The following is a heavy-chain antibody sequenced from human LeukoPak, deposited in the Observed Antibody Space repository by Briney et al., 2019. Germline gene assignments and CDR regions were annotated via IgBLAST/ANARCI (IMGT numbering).Heavy chain of an antibody. Sequence: SGTLSLTCSVSGGSVSSYYWSWIRQPTGEGLEWIGRIYTSGSTNYNPSLKSRVTMSVDTSKNQSSLEVTSLTAADTAVYYCARDSAMLTYFDYWGQGTLVTVSS. J-gene: IGHJ4*02. CDR2: IYTSGST. CDR3: ARDSAMLTYFDY. V-gene: IGHV4-4*07. D-gene: IGHD5-18*01. CDR1: GGSVSSYY.